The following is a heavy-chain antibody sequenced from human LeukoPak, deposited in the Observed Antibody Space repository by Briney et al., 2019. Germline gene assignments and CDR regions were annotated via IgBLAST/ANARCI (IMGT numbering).Heavy chain of an antibody. Sequence: ASVKVSCKASGGTFSSYAISWVRQAPGQGLEWMGRIIPILGIANYAQKFQGRVTITADKSTSTAYMELSSLRSEDTAVYYCASSGELFDAFDIWGQGTTVTVSS. J-gene: IGHJ3*02. D-gene: IGHD1-26*01. CDR3: ASSGELFDAFDI. CDR2: IIPILGIA. V-gene: IGHV1-69*04. CDR1: GGTFSSYA.